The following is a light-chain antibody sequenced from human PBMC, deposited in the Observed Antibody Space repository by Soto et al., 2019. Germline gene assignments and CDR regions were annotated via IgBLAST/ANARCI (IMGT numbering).Light chain of an antibody. V-gene: IGLV1-44*01. CDR1: SSNIGSNT. CDR2: SNN. J-gene: IGLJ2*01. CDR3: AAWDDSLNGHVA. Sequence: QSVLTQPPSVCGTTRQRVTISCSGSSSNIGSNTVNWYQQLPGTAPKLLIYSNNQRPSGVPDRFSGSKSGTSASLAISGLQSEDEADYYCAAWDDSLNGHVAFGGGTKLTVL.